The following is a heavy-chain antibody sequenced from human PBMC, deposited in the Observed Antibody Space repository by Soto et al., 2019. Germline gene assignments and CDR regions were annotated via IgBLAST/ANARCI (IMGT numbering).Heavy chain of an antibody. CDR1: GFTFSSYG. CDR3: ATGSTAMVHNY. Sequence: PGGSLRLSCAASGFTFSSYGMHWVRQAPGKGLEWVAVISYDGSNKYYADSVKGRFTISRDNSKNTLYLQMNSLRAEDTAVYYCATGSTAMVHNYWGQGTLVTVSS. V-gene: IGHV3-30*03. J-gene: IGHJ4*02. D-gene: IGHD5-18*01. CDR2: ISYDGSNK.